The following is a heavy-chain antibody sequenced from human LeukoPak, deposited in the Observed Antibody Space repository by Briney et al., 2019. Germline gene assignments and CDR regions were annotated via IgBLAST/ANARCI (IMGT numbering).Heavy chain of an antibody. CDR2: INPNSGGT. CDR3: ARDLLSYYDILTGYYSGTPPFY. J-gene: IGHJ4*02. Sequence: ASVKVSCKASGYTFTGYYMHWVRQAPGQGLEWMGWINPNSGGTNYAQKFQGWVTMTRDTSISTAYMELSRLRSDDTAVYYCARDLLSYYDILTGYYSGTPPFYWGQGTLVTVSS. D-gene: IGHD3-9*01. CDR1: GYTFTGYY. V-gene: IGHV1-2*04.